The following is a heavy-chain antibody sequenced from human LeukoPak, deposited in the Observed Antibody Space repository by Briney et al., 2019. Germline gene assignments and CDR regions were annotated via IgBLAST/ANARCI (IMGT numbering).Heavy chain of an antibody. CDR3: ARDPYSGSYGNYYYYFMDV. Sequence: GGSLRLSCAASGFTFSTFAMNWVRQAPGKGLEWVSSITSGSSYRFYADSVKGRFTISRDNAKNSLYPQMNSLRAEDTAVYYCARDPYSGSYGNYYYYFMDVWGKGTTVTISS. CDR1: GFTFSTFA. CDR2: ITSGSSYR. J-gene: IGHJ6*03. D-gene: IGHD1-26*01. V-gene: IGHV3-21*01.